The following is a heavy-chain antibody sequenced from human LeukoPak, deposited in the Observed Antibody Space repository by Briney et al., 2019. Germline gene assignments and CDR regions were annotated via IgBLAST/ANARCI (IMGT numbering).Heavy chain of an antibody. D-gene: IGHD6-13*01. V-gene: IGHV4-34*01. CDR3: ARRIAAAGTYAFDI. CDR2: INHSGST. CDR1: DGSFSGYY. J-gene: IGHJ3*02. Sequence: PSETLSLTCAVYDGSFSGYYWSWVRQPPGKGLEWIGEINHSGSTNYNPSLKSRVTISVDTSKNQFSLKLSSVTAADTAVYYCARRIAAAGTYAFDIWGQGTLVTVYS.